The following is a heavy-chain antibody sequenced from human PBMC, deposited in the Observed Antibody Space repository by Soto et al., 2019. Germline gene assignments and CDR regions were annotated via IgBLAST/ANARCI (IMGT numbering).Heavy chain of an antibody. CDR3: ARGTNWNARYYYYGMDV. J-gene: IGHJ6*02. Sequence: ASVKVSCKTSGGTFNTHAISWVRQAPGHGFEWMGGIVPIYGIPSHAQKFQGRVTITADEPTTTVYMELSSLRSDDTAVYYCARGTNWNARYYYYGMDVWGQGTRVTVSS. CDR2: IVPIYGIP. CDR1: GGTFNTHA. V-gene: IGHV1-69*13. D-gene: IGHD1-1*01.